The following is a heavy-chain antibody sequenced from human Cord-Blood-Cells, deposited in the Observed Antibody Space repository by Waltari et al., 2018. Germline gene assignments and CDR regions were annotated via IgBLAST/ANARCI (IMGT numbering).Heavy chain of an antibody. CDR2: IYHSGST. V-gene: IGHV4-30-2*01. D-gene: IGHD3-16*01. CDR3: ARSGTPLKLGAFDI. Sequence: QLQLQESGSGLVKPSQTLSLTCAVPGGSISSGGYSWSWLRQPPGKGLEWIGYIYHSGSTYYNPSLKSRVTISVDRSKNQFSLKLSSVTAADTAVYYCARSGTPLKLGAFDIWGQGTMVTVSS. CDR1: GGSISSGGYS. J-gene: IGHJ3*02.